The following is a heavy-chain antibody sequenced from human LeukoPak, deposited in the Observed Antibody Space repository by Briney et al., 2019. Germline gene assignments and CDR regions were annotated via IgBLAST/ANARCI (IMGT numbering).Heavy chain of an antibody. D-gene: IGHD3-22*01. CDR1: GVSISSGGYY. Sequence: SKTLSLTCTVSGVSISSGGYYWSWISQNPGKGLEWIGYIYYTGSTYYNPSLKSRVTISVDTSKNQFSLKLSSVTAADTAVYYCARVGSYYDSSGYYGYFDYWGQGTLVTVSS. CDR2: IYYTGST. V-gene: IGHV4-31*03. J-gene: IGHJ4*02. CDR3: ARVGSYYDSSGYYGYFDY.